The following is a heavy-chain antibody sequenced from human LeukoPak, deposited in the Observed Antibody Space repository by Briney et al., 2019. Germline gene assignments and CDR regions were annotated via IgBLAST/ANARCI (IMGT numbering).Heavy chain of an antibody. Sequence: ASVKVSCKASGYTFTSYDINWVRQATGQGLEWMGWMNPNNGNTGYAQKFQGRVTMTRKTPISTAYMELSSLRSEETAVYYSARGLAITMVRGVIVGFDPWGRGPLVPVSS. CDR1: GYTFTSYD. V-gene: IGHV1-8*01. D-gene: IGHD3-10*01. CDR3: ARGLAITMVRGVIVGFDP. J-gene: IGHJ5*02. CDR2: MNPNNGNT.